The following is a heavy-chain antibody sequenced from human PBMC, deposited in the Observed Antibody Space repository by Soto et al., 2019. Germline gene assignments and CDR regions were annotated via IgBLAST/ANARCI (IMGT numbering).Heavy chain of an antibody. CDR3: ARDRYYYDSSGYPSLFDY. CDR1: GFTVSSNY. J-gene: IGHJ4*02. V-gene: IGHV3-53*01. Sequence: PGGSLRLSCAASGFTVSSNYMSWVRQAPGKGLEWVSVIYSGGSTYYADSVKGRFTISRDNSKNTLYLQMNSLRAEDTAVYYCARDRYYYDSSGYPSLFDYWGQGSLVTVSS. D-gene: IGHD3-22*01. CDR2: IYSGGST.